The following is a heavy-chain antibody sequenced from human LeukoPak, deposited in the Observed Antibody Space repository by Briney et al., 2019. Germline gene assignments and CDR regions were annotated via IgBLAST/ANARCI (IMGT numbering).Heavy chain of an antibody. D-gene: IGHD6-13*01. V-gene: IGHV3-64*01. CDR1: GFTFSSYA. J-gene: IGHJ4*02. CDR3: ARADMVDASSCWYDY. CDR2: ISSNGGST. Sequence: GGSLRLSCAASGFTFSSYAMPWVRQAPGKGLEYVSAISSNGGSTYYANSVKGRFTIFRDNSKNTLYLQMGSLRAEDKAVYYCARADMVDASSCWYDYWGQGTLVTVSS.